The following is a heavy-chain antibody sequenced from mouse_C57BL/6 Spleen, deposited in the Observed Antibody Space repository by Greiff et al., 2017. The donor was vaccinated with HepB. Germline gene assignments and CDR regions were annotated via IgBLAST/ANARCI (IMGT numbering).Heavy chain of an antibody. V-gene: IGHV1-52*01. J-gene: IGHJ2*01. D-gene: IGHD1-1*01. CDR1: GYTFTSYW. Sequence: QVQLKQPGAELVRPGSSVKLSCKASGYTFTSYWMHWVKQRPIQGLEWIGNIDPSDSETNYNQKFKDKATLTVDKSSSTAYMQLSSLTSEDSAVYYCASATYFDYWGQGTTLTVSS. CDR3: ASATYFDY. CDR2: IDPSDSET.